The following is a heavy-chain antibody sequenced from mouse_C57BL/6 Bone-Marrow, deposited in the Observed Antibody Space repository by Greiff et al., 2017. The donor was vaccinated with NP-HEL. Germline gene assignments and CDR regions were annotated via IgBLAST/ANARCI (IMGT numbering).Heavy chain of an antibody. CDR3: ARDYYYGSSPHCYFDV. CDR2: IYPGGGYT. J-gene: IGHJ1*03. Sequence: VQVVESGAELVRPGTSVKMSCKASGFNFTNYWIGWAKQRPGHGLEWIGDIYPGGGYTNYTEKFQGKATLTAAKSSSTAYMQISSLTSEDSAIYYCARDYYYGSSPHCYFDVGGTGTTVTVSA. D-gene: IGHD1-1*01. CDR1: GFNFTNYW. V-gene: IGHV1-63*01.